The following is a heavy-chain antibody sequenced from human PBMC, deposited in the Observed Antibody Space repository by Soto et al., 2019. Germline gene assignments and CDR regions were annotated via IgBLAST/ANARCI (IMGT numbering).Heavy chain of an antibody. J-gene: IGHJ6*02. Sequence: GGSRLLSCEGSGCGLRVCVRPLGWQAAGTGLAWVSKISGSGGRMSVSAGSIYYAASVKGRVTISTDNSKDTLYLQMNSLRAEDTALYYCARVRGGARPYYSLDVWGQGT. CDR3: ARVRGGARPYYSLDV. V-gene: IGHV3-23*01. CDR1: GCGLRVCV. D-gene: IGHD1-26*01. CDR2: ISGSGGRMSVSAGSI.